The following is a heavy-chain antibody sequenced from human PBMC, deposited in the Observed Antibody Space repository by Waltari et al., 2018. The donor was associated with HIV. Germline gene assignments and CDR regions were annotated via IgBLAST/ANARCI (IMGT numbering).Heavy chain of an antibody. V-gene: IGHV4-38-2*02. CDR1: GYSISSGYY. Sequence: QVQLQESGPGLVKPSETLSLTCDVSGYSISSGYYWGWIRQPPGKGLEWIGSIYHSGSTYYNPSLKSRVTISVDTSKNQLSLKLTSVTAADTAVYYCARDNPMRGYGDYISHSYDYWGQGTLVTVSS. D-gene: IGHD4-17*01. CDR3: ARDNPMRGYGDYISHSYDY. J-gene: IGHJ4*02. CDR2: IYHSGST.